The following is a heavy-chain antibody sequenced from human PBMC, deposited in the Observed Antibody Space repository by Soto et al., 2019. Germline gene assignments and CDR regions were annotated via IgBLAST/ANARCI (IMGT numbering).Heavy chain of an antibody. D-gene: IGHD2-2*01. CDR3: ARVGGAWGYCSSTSCTPSRGMDV. Sequence: QVQLQESGPGLVKPSQTLSLTCTVSGGSISSGGYYWSWIRQHPGKGLEWIGYIYYSGSTYYNPSLTRRFTISVETSKTQFSLPRSSVTPADTAVYYCARVGGAWGYCSSTSCTPSRGMDVWGQGTTVTLSS. CDR1: GGSISSGGYY. V-gene: IGHV4-31*03. CDR2: IYYSGST. J-gene: IGHJ6*02.